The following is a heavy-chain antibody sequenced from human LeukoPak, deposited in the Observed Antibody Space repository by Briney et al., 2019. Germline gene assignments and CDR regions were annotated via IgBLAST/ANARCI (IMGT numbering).Heavy chain of an antibody. V-gene: IGHV3-23*01. CDR2: ISGSGYST. D-gene: IGHD3-22*01. CDR1: GFTFSNYG. J-gene: IGHJ4*02. Sequence: GGSLRLSCAASGFTFSNYGMSWVRQAPGKGLEWVSGISGSGYSTDYADSVKGRFTISRDNSKNTLYLQMNSLRAEDTAVYYCAKDMYYDSSGPVFDYWGQGTLVTVSS. CDR3: AKDMYYDSSGPVFDY.